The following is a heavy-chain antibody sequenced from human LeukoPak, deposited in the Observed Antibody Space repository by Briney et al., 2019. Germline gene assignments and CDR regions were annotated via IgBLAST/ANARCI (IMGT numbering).Heavy chain of an antibody. CDR3: ARDGSGWSSDY. V-gene: IGHV3-33*01. D-gene: IGHD6-19*01. Sequence: PGRSLRISCAASGFGFRKYGIHWVRQAPGKGLEWVAIMWNDGITGKYADSVRGRFSVSRDNSKNTVYLEMDSLRADDTSVYYCARDGSGWSSDYWGQGTLVTVSS. CDR2: MWNDGITG. CDR1: GFGFRKYG. J-gene: IGHJ4*02.